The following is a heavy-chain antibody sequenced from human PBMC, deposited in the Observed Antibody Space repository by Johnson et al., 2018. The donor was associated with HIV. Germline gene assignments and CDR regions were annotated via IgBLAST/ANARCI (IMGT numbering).Heavy chain of an antibody. CDR1: GFSFSAYA. CDR3: ARDRGIPGVAEAGNAFDI. D-gene: IGHD6-13*01. V-gene: IGHV3-30*04. J-gene: IGHJ3*02. Sequence: QVQLVESGGGVVQPGRSLRLSCAAAGFSFSAYAMHWVRQAPGKGLEWVAVISYDGSNKYYADSVKGRFTISRDNSKNTLYLQMNSLRAEDMAVYYCARDRGIPGVAEAGNAFDIWGQGTLVTVSS. CDR2: ISYDGSNK.